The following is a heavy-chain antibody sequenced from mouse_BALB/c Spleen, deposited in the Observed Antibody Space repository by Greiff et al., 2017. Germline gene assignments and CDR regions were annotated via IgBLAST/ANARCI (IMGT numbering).Heavy chain of an antibody. CDR2: ILPGSGST. D-gene: IGHD2-4*01. J-gene: IGHJ2*01. Sequence: VQLQQSGAELMKPGASVKISCKATGYTFSSYWIEWVKQRPGHGLEWIGEILPGSGSTNYNEKFKGKATFTADTSSNTAYMQLSSLTSEDSAVYYCARRVVWDYDLFDYWGQGTTLTVSS. CDR3: ARRVVWDYDLFDY. CDR1: GYTFSSYW. V-gene: IGHV1-9*01.